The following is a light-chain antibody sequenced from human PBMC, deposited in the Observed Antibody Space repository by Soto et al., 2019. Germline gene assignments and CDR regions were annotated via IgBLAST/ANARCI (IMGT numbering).Light chain of an antibody. CDR3: QKYGSAPLT. CDR1: QSVSSSY. V-gene: IGKV3-20*01. Sequence: EIVLTQSPGTLSLSPGERATLSCRASQSVSSSYLAWYQQKPGQAPRLLIYGASSRATGIPDRFSGSGSGTDFTLTISRLVPEDFEVYYCQKYGSAPLTFGGGTKVEIK. J-gene: IGKJ4*01. CDR2: GAS.